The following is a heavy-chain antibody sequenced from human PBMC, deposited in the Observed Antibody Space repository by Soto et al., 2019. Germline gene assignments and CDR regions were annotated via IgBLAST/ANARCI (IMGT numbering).Heavy chain of an antibody. CDR1: GYTFTGYY. Sequence: GASVKVSCKASGYTFTGYYMHWVRQAPGQGLEWMGWINPNSGGTNYAQKFQGRVTMTRDTSISTAYMELSRLRSDDTAVYYCARVSPPYYDSSGYYYGSNFQHWGQGTLVTVSS. CDR2: INPNSGGT. CDR3: ARVSPPYYDSSGYYYGSNFQH. V-gene: IGHV1-2*02. D-gene: IGHD3-22*01. J-gene: IGHJ1*01.